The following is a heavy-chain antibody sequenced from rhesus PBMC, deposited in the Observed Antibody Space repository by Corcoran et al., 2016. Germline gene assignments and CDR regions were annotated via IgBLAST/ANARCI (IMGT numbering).Heavy chain of an antibody. CDR1: GGSISDYSY. CDR3: ARGPYSNYYLDY. D-gene: IGHD4-17*01. J-gene: IGHJ4*01. V-gene: IGHV4S9*01. Sequence: QVQLQESGPGLVKPSETLSLRCAVSGGSISDYSYWNWIRHSPGKGQEWLGNIYGYSTSTYYNPSLKSRVTISKDTSKNQFFLKLSSVTAADTAVYYCARGPYSNYYLDYWGQGVLVTVSS. CDR2: IYGYSTST.